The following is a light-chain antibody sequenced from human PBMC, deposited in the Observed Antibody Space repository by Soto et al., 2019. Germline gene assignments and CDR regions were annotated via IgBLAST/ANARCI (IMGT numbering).Light chain of an antibody. J-gene: IGKJ3*01. CDR2: AAS. V-gene: IGKV1-12*01. CDR3: QPADSFPFT. CDR1: QGITSW. Sequence: DIQMTQSPSSVSASVGARVTITCRASQGITSWLAWYQQKPGEAPKLLIYAASSLQSGVPSRFSGSGSGTDFTLTISSLQPEDSAVYYCQPADSFPFTFGPGTKVDIK.